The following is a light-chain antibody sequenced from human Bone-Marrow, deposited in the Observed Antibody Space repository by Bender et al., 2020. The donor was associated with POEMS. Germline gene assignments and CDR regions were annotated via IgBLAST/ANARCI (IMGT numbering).Light chain of an antibody. V-gene: IGLV1-44*01. CDR3: ATWDGSLNGWV. J-gene: IGLJ3*02. CDR1: SSKFGSYP. CDR2: NNS. Sequence: QSVLTQPPSASGTPGQRVTISCSGSSSKFGSYPVNWYQQLPGAAPKLVIFNNSQRPSGVPDRFSGSNSGTSASLAMSGILSVDEADVYWATWDGSLNGWVFGGGTELTVL.